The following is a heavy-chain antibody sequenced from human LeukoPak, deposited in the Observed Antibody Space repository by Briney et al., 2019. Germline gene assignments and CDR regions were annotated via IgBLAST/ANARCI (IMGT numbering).Heavy chain of an antibody. J-gene: IGHJ4*02. V-gene: IGHV3-23*01. Sequence: GGSLRLSCAASGFTFSSYDMSWVRQPPGKGLEWVSSISGSGGSTYYPDSVKGRFTISRDNSKNTLYLQMNSLRAEDTAVYYCAKGYSSGWYYFDYWGQGTLVTVSS. D-gene: IGHD6-19*01. CDR1: GFTFSSYD. CDR2: ISGSGGST. CDR3: AKGYSSGWYYFDY.